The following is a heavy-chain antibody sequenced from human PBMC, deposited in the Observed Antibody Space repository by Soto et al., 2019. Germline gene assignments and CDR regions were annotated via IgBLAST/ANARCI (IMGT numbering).Heavy chain of an antibody. J-gene: IGHJ5*01. V-gene: IGHV3-30*03. CDR1: GFTFSRNG. CDR2: VSYDGTKK. Sequence: QVQLVESGGGVVQPGTSLRLTCAGSGFTFSRNGMHWVRQAPGKGLEWVALVSYDGTKKYYVDSVKGRFTISRDNSENTLYLQMNSLRAEDTDVYYCARWVGGSMSDNSGKYDSWGQGTLVTVSS. D-gene: IGHD3-22*01. CDR3: ARWVGGSMSDNSGKYDS.